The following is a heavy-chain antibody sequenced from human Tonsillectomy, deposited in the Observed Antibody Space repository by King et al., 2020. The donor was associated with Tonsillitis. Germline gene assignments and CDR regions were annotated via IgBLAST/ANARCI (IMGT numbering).Heavy chain of an antibody. Sequence: VQLVESGGGVVQPGRSLRLSCAASGFTFSSYDMHWVRQAPGKGLEWVAVISYDGSNKYYADSVKGRFTISRDNSKNTLYLQMNSLRAEDTAVYYCATAGSGSYNRADYWGQGTLVTVSS. V-gene: IGHV3-30*03. CDR1: GFTFSSYD. D-gene: IGHD3-10*01. CDR2: ISYDGSNK. CDR3: ATAGSGSYNRADY. J-gene: IGHJ4*02.